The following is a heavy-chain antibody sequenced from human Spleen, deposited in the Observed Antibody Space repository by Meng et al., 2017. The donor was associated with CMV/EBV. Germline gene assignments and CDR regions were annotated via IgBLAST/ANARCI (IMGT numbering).Heavy chain of an antibody. CDR2: INPSGGST. J-gene: IGHJ3*02. CDR1: GYTFTSYY. CDR3: SRDTGYYGSGSYYNEHAFDI. V-gene: IGHV1-46*01. Sequence: ASVQVSSKASGYTFTSYYMHWVRQAPGQGLEWMGIINPSGGSTSYAQKFQGRVIMTRDTTTSTGYMELSSLRSEDTAVYYCSRDTGYYGSGSYYNEHAFDIWGQGTMVTVSS. D-gene: IGHD3-10*01.